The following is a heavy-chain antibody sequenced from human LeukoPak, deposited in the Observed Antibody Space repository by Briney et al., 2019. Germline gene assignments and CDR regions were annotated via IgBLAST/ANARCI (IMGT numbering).Heavy chain of an antibody. J-gene: IGHJ4*02. CDR1: GGSFSGYY. CDR3: ARASNYGDYAHYFDY. D-gene: IGHD4-17*01. V-gene: IGHV4-34*01. Sequence: PSETLSLTCAVYGGSFSGYYWNWIRQPPGKGLEWIGEINHSGSTNYNPSLKSRVTISVDTSKNRFSLKLTSVTAADTAVYYCARASNYGDYAHYFDYWGQGTLVTVSS. CDR2: INHSGST.